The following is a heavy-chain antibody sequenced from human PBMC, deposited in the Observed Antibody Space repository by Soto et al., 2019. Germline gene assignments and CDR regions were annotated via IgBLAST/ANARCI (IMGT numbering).Heavy chain of an antibody. CDR2: LYTGAKT. CDR3: ARAGWFGNHGLDV. Sequence: EAQLVESGGGLIQPGGSLRLSCAASSFAVFSNDVTWVRQAPGKGLEWVALLYTGAKTSYADAVKGRFAISRDNSKNTVHLQMNSLRAEDTAVYYCARAGWFGNHGLDVWGHGTTVTVSS. D-gene: IGHD3-10*01. J-gene: IGHJ6*02. CDR1: SFAVFSND. V-gene: IGHV3-53*01.